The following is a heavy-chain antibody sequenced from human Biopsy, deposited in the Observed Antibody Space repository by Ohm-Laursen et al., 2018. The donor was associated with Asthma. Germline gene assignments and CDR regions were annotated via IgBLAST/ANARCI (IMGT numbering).Heavy chain of an antibody. D-gene: IGHD1-14*01. J-gene: IGHJ4*02. V-gene: IGHV2-70*04. Sequence: PQTPTLTCPFSGFSLSSSGADVNWLRPPPGKALEWLARIDWEEDKFYSTSLRTRLTISKGSSEDQVVLTMTNMGPVDPATYYCTRHNDYWGPGILVTVSS. CDR3: TRHNDY. CDR1: GFSLSSSGAD. CDR2: IDWEEDK.